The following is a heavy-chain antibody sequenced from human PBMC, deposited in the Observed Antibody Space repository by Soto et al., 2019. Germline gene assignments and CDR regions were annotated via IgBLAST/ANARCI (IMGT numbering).Heavy chain of an antibody. V-gene: IGHV3-48*02. CDR3: ARDQVPFGELVDGFDY. D-gene: IGHD3-10*01. CDR1: GFTFSSYS. J-gene: IGHJ4*02. Sequence: GGSLRLSCAASGFTFSSYSMNWVRQAPGKGLEWVSYISSSSSTIYYADSVKGRFTISRDNAKNSLYLQMNSLRDEDTAVYYCARDQVPFGELVDGFDYWGQGTLVTVSS. CDR2: ISSSSSTI.